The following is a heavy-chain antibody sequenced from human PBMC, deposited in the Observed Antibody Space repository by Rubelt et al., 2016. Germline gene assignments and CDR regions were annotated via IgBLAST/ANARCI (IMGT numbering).Heavy chain of an antibody. V-gene: IGHV4-59*08. Sequence: QVQLQESGPGLLKPSETLSLTCTVSGGSISTYYWSWIRQPPGKGLEWIGNIYYSGSTKYNPSLKSRVTISVDTSNDQFSLTLSSVTAADTALYYCARLYSSTWTPYYFDYWGQGTLVTVSS. D-gene: IGHD6-13*01. J-gene: IGHJ4*02. CDR3: ARLYSSTWTPYYFDY. CDR2: IYYSGST. CDR1: GGSISTYY.